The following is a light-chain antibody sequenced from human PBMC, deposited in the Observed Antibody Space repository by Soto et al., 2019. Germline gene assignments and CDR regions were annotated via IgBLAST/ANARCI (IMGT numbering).Light chain of an antibody. CDR1: QSISSEY. V-gene: IGKV3-20*01. J-gene: IGKJ5*01. CDR3: QQYGGSYPIT. Sequence: EIVLTQSPGTLSLSPGERATLSCRTSQSISSEYLVWYQQRPGQAPRLLIYGASTRANGIPDRFSGRGSGTDFTLTISRLEPEDFAVYYCQQYGGSYPITFGQGTRLEIK. CDR2: GAS.